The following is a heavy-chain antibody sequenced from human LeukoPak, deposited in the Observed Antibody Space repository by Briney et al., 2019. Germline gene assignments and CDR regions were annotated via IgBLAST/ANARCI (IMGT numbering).Heavy chain of an antibody. CDR1: GGSFSGYY. V-gene: IGHV3-7*01. CDR2: IKQDGSEK. Sequence: ETLPLTCAVYGGSFSGYYWSWIRQPPGKGLEWVANIKQDGSEKYYVDSGKGRFTISRDNAKNSLYLQMNSLRAEDTAVYYCARERDTVMVGYYMDVWGKGTTVTVSS. J-gene: IGHJ6*03. D-gene: IGHD5-18*01. CDR3: ARERDTVMVGYYMDV.